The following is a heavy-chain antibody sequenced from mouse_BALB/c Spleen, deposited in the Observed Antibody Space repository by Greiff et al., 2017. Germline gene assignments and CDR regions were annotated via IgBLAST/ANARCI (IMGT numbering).Heavy chain of an antibody. CDR2: INPSTGYT. V-gene: IGHV1-7*01. CDR3: ARVRRGLYAMDY. J-gene: IGHJ4*01. D-gene: IGHD2-14*01. CDR1: GYTFTSYW. Sequence: QVQLKESGAELAKPGASVKMSCKASGYTFTSYWMHWVKQRPGQGLEWIGYINPSTGYTEYNQKFKDKATLTADKSSSTAYMQLSSLTSEDSAVYYCARVRRGLYAMDYWGQGTSVTVSS.